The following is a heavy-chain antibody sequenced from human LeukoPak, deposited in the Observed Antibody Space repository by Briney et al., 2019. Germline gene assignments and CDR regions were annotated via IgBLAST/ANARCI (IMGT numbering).Heavy chain of an antibody. J-gene: IGHJ4*02. V-gene: IGHV4-39*07. CDR2: IYYSGST. D-gene: IGHD1/OR15-1a*01. CDR1: GGSLSSSSYY. CDR3: KAGTEVDTGFDY. Sequence: PSETLSLTCTVSGGSLSSSSYYWGWIRHPPGKGLEWIGSIYYSGSTYYNPSHKRRVTISVDTSKNQFSLKLSSVTAADTAVYYCKAGTEVDTGFDYWAREPWSPSPQ.